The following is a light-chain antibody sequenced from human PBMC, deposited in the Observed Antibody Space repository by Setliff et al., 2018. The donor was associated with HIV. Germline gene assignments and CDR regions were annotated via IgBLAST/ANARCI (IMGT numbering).Light chain of an antibody. J-gene: IGLJ2*01. CDR2: DVN. CDR1: SSDVGDYDF. CDR3: CSFAGSYTPVI. Sequence: QSALAQPRSVSGSPGQSVTISCAGTSSDVGDYDFVSWYQHHPGKAPKLMIYDVNKRPSGVPDRFSGSKSGNTASLTISGLQAEDEADYYCCSFAGSYTPVIFGGGTK. V-gene: IGLV2-11*01.